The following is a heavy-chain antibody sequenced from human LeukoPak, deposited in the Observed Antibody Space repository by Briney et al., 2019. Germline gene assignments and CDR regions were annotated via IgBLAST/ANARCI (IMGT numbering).Heavy chain of an antibody. D-gene: IGHD6-6*01. CDR2: INHSGST. V-gene: IGHV4-34*01. Sequence: SETLSLTCAVYGGSLSGYYWSWIRQPPGKGLEWIGEINHSGSTNYNPSLKSRVTISVDTSKNQFSLKLSSVTAADTAVYYCAMPSYSSSSLDYWGQGTLVTVSS. CDR3: AMPSYSSSSLDY. J-gene: IGHJ4*02. CDR1: GGSLSGYY.